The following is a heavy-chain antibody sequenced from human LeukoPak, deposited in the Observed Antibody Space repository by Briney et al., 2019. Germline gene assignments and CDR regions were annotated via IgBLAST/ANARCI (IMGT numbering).Heavy chain of an antibody. D-gene: IGHD2-2*01. CDR3: AKDLERYCSSTSCYPHAY. V-gene: IGHV3-23*01. CDR2: ISGSGGST. Sequence: GGSLRLSCAASGFTFSSYAMSWVRQAPGKGLEWVSAISGSGGSTYYADSVKGRFTISRDNSKNTLYLQMNSLRAGDTAVYYCAKDLERYCSSTSCYPHAYWGQGTLVTVSS. J-gene: IGHJ4*02. CDR1: GFTFSSYA.